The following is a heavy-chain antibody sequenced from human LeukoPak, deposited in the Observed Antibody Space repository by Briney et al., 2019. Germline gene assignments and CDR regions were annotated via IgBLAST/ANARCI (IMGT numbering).Heavy chain of an antibody. D-gene: IGHD5-18*01. J-gene: IGHJ4*02. Sequence: SETLSLTCNVSGGSISSYYWSWIRQPPGKGLEWIGHISYTGSTNYNPSLKSRVTISIDTSKNQFSLKLSSVTAADTAVYYCARRGYSYETYYFDYWGQGALVTVSS. CDR1: GGSISSYY. CDR3: ARRGYSYETYYFDY. V-gene: IGHV4-59*08. CDR2: ISYTGST.